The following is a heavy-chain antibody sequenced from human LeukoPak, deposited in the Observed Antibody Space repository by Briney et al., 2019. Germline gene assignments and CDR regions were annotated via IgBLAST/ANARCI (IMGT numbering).Heavy chain of an antibody. CDR3: ASYPRYISSPPFDY. J-gene: IGHJ4*02. CDR2: INPNTGDT. Sequence: ASVKVSCKAYGYTFTGQYMHWVRQAPGQGLGWMGWINPNTGDTNYAQKFQGRVTMTRDTAISTAYLELSRLASDDTAVYYCASYPRYISSPPFDYWGQGTLVTVSS. CDR1: GYTFTGQY. V-gene: IGHV1-2*02. D-gene: IGHD5-12*01.